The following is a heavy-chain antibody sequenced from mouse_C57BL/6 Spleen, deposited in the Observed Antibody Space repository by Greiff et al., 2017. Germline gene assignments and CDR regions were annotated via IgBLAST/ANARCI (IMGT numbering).Heavy chain of an antibody. CDR1: GYTFTSYW. J-gene: IGHJ2*01. CDR2: IDPSDSET. D-gene: IGHD1-2*01. Sequence: QVQLKQPGAELVRPGSSVKLSGKASGYTFTSYWMHWVKQRPIQGLEWIGNIDPSDSETHYNQKFKDKATLTVDKSPSTVYMQLRALTSEDSAVYYCARGTLHRYYIDYWGQGTTLTVSS. V-gene: IGHV1-52*01. CDR3: ARGTLHRYYIDY.